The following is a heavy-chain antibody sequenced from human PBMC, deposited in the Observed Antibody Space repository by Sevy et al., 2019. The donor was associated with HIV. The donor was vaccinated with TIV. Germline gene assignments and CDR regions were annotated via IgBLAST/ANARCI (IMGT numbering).Heavy chain of an antibody. CDR1: GFTFSSYA. CDR3: ARDPVYYDSSGYPRD. J-gene: IGHJ4*02. CDR2: ISYDGSNK. Sequence: GGSLRLSCAASGFTFSSYAMHWVRQAPGKGLEWVAVISYDGSNKYYADSVKGRFTISRDNSKNTLYLQMNSLRAEDTAVYYCARDPVYYDSSGYPRDWGQRTLVTVSS. V-gene: IGHV3-30*04. D-gene: IGHD3-22*01.